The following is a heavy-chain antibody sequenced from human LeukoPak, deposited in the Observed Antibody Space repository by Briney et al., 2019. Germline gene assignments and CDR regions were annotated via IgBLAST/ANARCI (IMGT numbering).Heavy chain of an antibody. CDR1: GGSISSGSYY. J-gene: IGHJ2*01. V-gene: IGHV4-61*02. Sequence: SQTLSLTCTVSGGSISSGSYYWSWIRQPAGKGLEWIGRIYTSGSTNYNPSLKSRVTISVDTSKNQFSLKLSSVTAADTAVYYCARESGQYWYFDLWGRGTLVTVSS. CDR3: ARESGQYWYFDL. D-gene: IGHD1-14*01. CDR2: IYTSGST.